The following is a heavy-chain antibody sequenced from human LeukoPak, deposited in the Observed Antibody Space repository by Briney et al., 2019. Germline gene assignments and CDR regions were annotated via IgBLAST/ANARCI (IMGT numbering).Heavy chain of an antibody. CDR3: TGRDDYGDY. Sequence: PGGSLRLSCAASGFTFSGSAMHWVRQASGKGLEWVGRIRTKRNNYATAYAASVRGRFTISRDDSKNTAFLQMSSLKTEDTAVYYCTGRDDYGDYWGQGIVVTVSS. CDR1: GFTFSGSA. V-gene: IGHV3-73*01. CDR2: IRTKRNNYAT. J-gene: IGHJ4*02.